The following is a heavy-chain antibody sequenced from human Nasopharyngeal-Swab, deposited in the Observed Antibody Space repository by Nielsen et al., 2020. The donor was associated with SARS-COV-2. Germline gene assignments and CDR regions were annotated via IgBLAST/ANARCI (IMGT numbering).Heavy chain of an antibody. J-gene: IGHJ6*02. CDR3: ARQYDSSGYYSYYYYGMDV. Sequence: GGSLRLSCKGSGYSFTSYWIGWVRQMPGKGLEGMGIIYPGDSDTRYSPSFQGQVTISADKSISTAYLQWSSLKASDTAMYYCARQYDSSGYYSYYYYGMDVWGQGTTVTVSS. D-gene: IGHD3-22*01. CDR2: IYPGDSDT. CDR1: GYSFTSYW. V-gene: IGHV5-51*01.